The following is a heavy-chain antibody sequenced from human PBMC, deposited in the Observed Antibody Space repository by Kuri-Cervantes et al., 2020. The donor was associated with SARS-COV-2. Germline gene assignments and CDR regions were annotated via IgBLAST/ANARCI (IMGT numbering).Heavy chain of an antibody. J-gene: IGHJ4*02. Sequence: SVKVSCKASRDTFTTFGFSWVRQAPGQGLEWMGGIIPFFGTPSYAQRFQGRVTISADEPTRTVYMEMSSLTLEDTAVYYCAKDHHMITFGGVIVNDPHSFDYWGQGTLVTVSS. CDR1: RDTFTTFG. CDR3: AKDHHMITFGGVIVNDPHSFDY. CDR2: IIPFFGTP. V-gene: IGHV1-69*13. D-gene: IGHD3-16*02.